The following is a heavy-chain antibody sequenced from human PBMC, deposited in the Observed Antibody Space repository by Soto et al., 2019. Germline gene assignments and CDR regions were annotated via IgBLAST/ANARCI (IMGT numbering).Heavy chain of an antibody. Sequence: SVKVSCKASGGTFSSYTISWVRQAPGQGLEWMGRIIPILGIANYAQKFQGRVTITADKSTSTAYMELSSLRSEDTAVYYCADLYGSGSYYNGYDAFDIWGQGTMVTVSS. CDR2: IIPILGIA. V-gene: IGHV1-69*02. CDR1: GGTFSSYT. J-gene: IGHJ3*02. CDR3: ADLYGSGSYYNGYDAFDI. D-gene: IGHD3-10*01.